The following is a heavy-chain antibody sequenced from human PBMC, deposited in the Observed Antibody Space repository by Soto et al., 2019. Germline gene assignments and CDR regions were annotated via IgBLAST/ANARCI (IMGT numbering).Heavy chain of an antibody. J-gene: IGHJ4*02. V-gene: IGHV3-48*03. CDR2: ISSSGSTI. Sequence: GGSLRLSCAASGFTFSSYEMNWVRQAPGKGLEWVSYISSSGSTIYYADSVKGRFTISRDNAKNSLYLQMNSLRAEDTAVYYCARGSLCSGGSCYFDYWGQGTLVTVSS. CDR1: GFTFSSYE. CDR3: ARGSLCSGGSCYFDY. D-gene: IGHD2-15*01.